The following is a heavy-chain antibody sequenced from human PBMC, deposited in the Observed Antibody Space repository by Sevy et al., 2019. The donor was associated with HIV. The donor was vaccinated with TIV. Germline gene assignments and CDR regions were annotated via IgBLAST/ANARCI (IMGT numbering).Heavy chain of an antibody. J-gene: IGHJ4*02. D-gene: IGHD3-22*01. Sequence: GGSLRLSCAASGFTFSNYAMSWVRQAPGKGLEWVSSISGSGGSTYYADSVKGRFTISRDNSKNTLYLQMNSLRAEDTAVYYCAKDRGATYYYDSSGYCDYWGQGTLVTVSS. CDR2: ISGSGGST. CDR3: AKDRGATYYYDSSGYCDY. CDR1: GFTFSNYA. V-gene: IGHV3-23*01.